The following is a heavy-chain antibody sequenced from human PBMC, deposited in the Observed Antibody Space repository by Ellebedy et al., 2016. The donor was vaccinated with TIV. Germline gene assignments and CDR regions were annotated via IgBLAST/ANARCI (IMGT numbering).Heavy chain of an antibody. D-gene: IGHD2/OR15-2a*01. CDR1: GYKFTSYG. V-gene: IGHV1-18*04. Sequence: ASVKVSCKASGYKFTSYGISWVRQAPGQGLEWMGWISAFNGDTNYAQKFQGRVTMNTDTLTSTAYMELRRLRSDETAVYYCARGFYERFDPWGQGTLVTVSS. J-gene: IGHJ5*02. CDR3: ARGFYERFDP. CDR2: ISAFNGDT.